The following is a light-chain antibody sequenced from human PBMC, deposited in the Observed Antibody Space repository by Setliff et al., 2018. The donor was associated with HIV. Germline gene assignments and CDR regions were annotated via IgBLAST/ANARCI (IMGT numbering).Light chain of an antibody. CDR1: SSGIGGYNY. CDR3: QSYDSSLFYV. V-gene: IGLV2-14*03. J-gene: IGLJ1*01. CDR2: DVS. Sequence: QSVLTQPASVSGSPGQSITISRTGTSSGIGGYNYVSWYQQHPGKAPKLMIYDVSDRPSGVPDRFSGSKSGTSASLAITGLQAEDEADYYCQSYDSSLFYVFGTGTKVTVL.